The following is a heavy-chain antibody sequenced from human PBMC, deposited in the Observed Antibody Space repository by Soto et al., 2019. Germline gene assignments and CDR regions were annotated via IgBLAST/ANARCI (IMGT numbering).Heavy chain of an antibody. J-gene: IGHJ6*02. D-gene: IGHD7-27*01. CDR3: AKSPGVYLYYYYYGMDV. CDR1: GFTFSSYA. V-gene: IGHV3-23*01. Sequence: GGSLRLSCAASGFTFSSYAMSWVRQAPGKGPEWVSAISGSGGSTYYADSVKGRFTISRDNSKNTLYLQMNSLRAEDTAVYYCAKSPGVYLYYYYYGMDVWGQGTTVTVSS. CDR2: ISGSGGST.